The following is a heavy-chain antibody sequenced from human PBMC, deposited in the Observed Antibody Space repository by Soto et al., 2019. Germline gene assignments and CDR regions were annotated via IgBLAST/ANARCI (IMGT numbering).Heavy chain of an antibody. V-gene: IGHV3-11*01. D-gene: IGHD6-13*01. J-gene: IGHJ6*02. CDR3: ARNTISAAGTDYYGLDV. CDR2: MSSSGVTV. Sequence: GGSLRLSCAGSGFTFSDYYMSWIRQAPGQGLEWVSYMSSSGVTVFYADSVKGRFTISRDNAKNSLYLQMYSLRAEDSAVYYCARNTISAAGTDYYGLDVWGQGTTVTVSS. CDR1: GFTFSDYY.